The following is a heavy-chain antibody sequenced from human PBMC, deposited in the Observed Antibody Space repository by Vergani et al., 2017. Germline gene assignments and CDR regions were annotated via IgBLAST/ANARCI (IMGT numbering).Heavy chain of an antibody. CDR3: EREKYYYDSSGSHVDY. CDR2: ISSSSSTI. J-gene: IGHJ4*02. V-gene: IGHV3-48*02. D-gene: IGHD3-22*01. CDR1: GFTFSSYS. Sequence: EVQLVESGGGLVQPGGSLRLSCAASGFTFSSYSMNWVRQAPGKGLEWVSYISSSSSTIYYADSVKGRLTIARDNAKNSLYLQMNSLRDEDTAVYYCEREKYYYDSSGSHVDYWGQGTLVTVSS.